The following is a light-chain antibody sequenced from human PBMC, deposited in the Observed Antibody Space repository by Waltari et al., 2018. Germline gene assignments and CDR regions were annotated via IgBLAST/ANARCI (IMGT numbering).Light chain of an antibody. CDR2: KVS. V-gene: IGKV2-30*02. CDR1: QSLVHSDGNTY. Sequence: DVVMTLSPLSLSVTLGQPASISCRSSQSLVHSDGNTYLLWFQQRPGQSPRRLIYKVSNRDSGVPDRFTGSGSGTNVTLRISRVEAEDVGVYCCMQATRWPWTFGQGARVEIK. J-gene: IGKJ1*01. CDR3: MQATRWPWT.